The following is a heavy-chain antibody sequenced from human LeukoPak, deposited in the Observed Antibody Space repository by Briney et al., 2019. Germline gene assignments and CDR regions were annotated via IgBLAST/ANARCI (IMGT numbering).Heavy chain of an antibody. V-gene: IGHV3-30*02. J-gene: IGHJ4*02. Sequence: GGSLRLSCAASGFTFSSYGMHWVRQAPGKGLEWVAFIRYDGSNKYYADPVKGRFTISRDNSKNTLYLQMNSLRAEDTAVYYCATVHDSSLDYWGQGTLVTVSS. CDR1: GFTFSSYG. D-gene: IGHD1-1*01. CDR3: ATVHDSSLDY. CDR2: IRYDGSNK.